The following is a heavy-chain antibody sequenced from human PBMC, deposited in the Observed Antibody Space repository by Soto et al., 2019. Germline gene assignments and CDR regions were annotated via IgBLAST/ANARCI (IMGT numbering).Heavy chain of an antibody. D-gene: IGHD6-19*01. CDR1: GDSMSSSDYY. CDR2: IYYSGST. CDR3: ARRTVNIRTFYSGLKTHCFDY. V-gene: IGHV4-39*01. J-gene: IGHJ4*02. Sequence: ETLSLTCAVSGDSMSSSDYYWGWIRQPPGKGLEWIGSIYYSGSTYYNPSLQSRVAISVDTSKNQFSLKLKSVTAADTAIYYCARRTVNIRTFYSGLKTHCFDYWGQGAPVTVSS.